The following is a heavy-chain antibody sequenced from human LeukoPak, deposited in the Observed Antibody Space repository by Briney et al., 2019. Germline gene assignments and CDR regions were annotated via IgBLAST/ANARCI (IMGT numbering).Heavy chain of an antibody. D-gene: IGHD1-26*01. CDR2: IDWDDDK. Sequence: SGPALVKPTQTLTLTCTFSAFSLSTSSMCVSWIRQPPGKALEWLARIDWDDDKYYSRSLKSRLTISKDTSKNQVVLTMTNMDPVDTATYYCARYHSGSYSYGIDVWGQGTTVTVSS. J-gene: IGHJ6*02. CDR1: AFSLSTSSMC. V-gene: IGHV2-70*11. CDR3: ARYHSGSYSYGIDV.